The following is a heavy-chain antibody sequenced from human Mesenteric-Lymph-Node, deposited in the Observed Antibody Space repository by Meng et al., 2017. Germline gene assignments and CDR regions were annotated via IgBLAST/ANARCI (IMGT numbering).Heavy chain of an antibody. CDR2: IRSKAYGGTT. Sequence: GESLKISCTASGFTFGDYAMSWVRQAPGKGLEWVGFIRSKAYGGTTEYAASVKGRFTISRDDSKSIAYLQMNSLRAEDTAVYYCAKARGWYEGLYFQHWGQGTLVTVSS. CDR3: AKARGWYEGLYFQH. D-gene: IGHD6-19*01. J-gene: IGHJ1*01. V-gene: IGHV3-49*04. CDR1: GFTFGDYA.